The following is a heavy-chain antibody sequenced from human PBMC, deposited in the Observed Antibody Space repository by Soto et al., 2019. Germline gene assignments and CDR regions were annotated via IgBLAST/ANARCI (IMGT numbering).Heavy chain of an antibody. J-gene: IGHJ4*02. Sequence: PSETLSLTCTASGDSINTFSYFWSWIRQHPQKGLEWIGYVHSSGNTYYNPSFKNRVTISIDTSENKFSLNLGSVTAADTAVYYCARRGTYYFDDWGQGIRVTVSA. CDR1: GDSINTFSYF. CDR3: ARRGTYYFDD. CDR2: VHSSGNT. V-gene: IGHV4-31*03. D-gene: IGHD2-15*01.